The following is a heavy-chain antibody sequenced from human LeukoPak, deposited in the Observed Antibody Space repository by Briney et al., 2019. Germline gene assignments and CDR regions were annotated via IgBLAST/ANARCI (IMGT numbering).Heavy chain of an antibody. Sequence: SETLSLTCAVSGGSISTSSYYWGWIRQTPGKGLEWIGSIYYRGTTYYNPSLKSRVTISVDTSKNQFSLKLSSVTAADTAVYYCARVYYYYYYMDVWGKGTTVTVSS. CDR2: IYYRGTT. CDR1: GGSISTSSYY. CDR3: ARVYYYYYYMDV. J-gene: IGHJ6*03. V-gene: IGHV4-39*07.